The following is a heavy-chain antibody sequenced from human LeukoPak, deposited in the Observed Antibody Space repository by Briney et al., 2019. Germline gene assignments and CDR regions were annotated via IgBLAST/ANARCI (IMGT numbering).Heavy chain of an antibody. CDR3: ARGRWKDSSGYMA. Sequence: TSETLSLTCTVSGGSISSSSYYWGWIRQPPGKGLEWIGSIYYSGSTYYNPSLKSRVTISVDTSKNQFSLKLSSVTAADTAVYYCARGRWKDSSGYMAWGQGTLVTVSS. CDR1: GGSISSSSYY. J-gene: IGHJ5*02. V-gene: IGHV4-39*07. D-gene: IGHD3-22*01. CDR2: IYYSGST.